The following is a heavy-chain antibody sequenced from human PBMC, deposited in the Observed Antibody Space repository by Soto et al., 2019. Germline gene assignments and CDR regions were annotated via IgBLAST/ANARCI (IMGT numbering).Heavy chain of an antibody. CDR3: ARELDYYDSSGYYHRWFDF. J-gene: IGHJ5*01. CDR2: ISAYNGNT. Sequence: ASVKVSCKASGYTFTSYGISWVRQAPGQGLEWMGWISAYNGNTNYAQKLQGRVTMTTDTSTSTAYMELRSLRSDDTAVYYCARELDYYDSSGYYHRWFDFWGQGTLVTVSS. V-gene: IGHV1-18*01. D-gene: IGHD3-22*01. CDR1: GYTFTSYG.